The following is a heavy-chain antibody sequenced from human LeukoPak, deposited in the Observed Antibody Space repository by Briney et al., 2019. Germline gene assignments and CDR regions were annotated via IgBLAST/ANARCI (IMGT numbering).Heavy chain of an antibody. D-gene: IGHD1-26*01. J-gene: IGHJ4*02. CDR1: GYTFTSYY. Sequence: ASVKVSCKASGYTFTSYYMHWVRQAPGQGLEWMGIINPSGGSTSYAQKFQGRVTMTRDMSTSTVYMELSSLRSEDTAVYYCAKDWEEGATFDYWGQGTLVTVSS. CDR3: AKDWEEGATFDY. V-gene: IGHV1-46*01. CDR2: INPSGGST.